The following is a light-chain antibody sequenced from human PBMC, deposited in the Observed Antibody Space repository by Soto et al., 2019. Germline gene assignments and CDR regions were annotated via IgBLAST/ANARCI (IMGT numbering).Light chain of an antibody. J-gene: IGLJ2*01. CDR3: QSYDSSLSGSI. V-gene: IGLV1-40*01. Sequence: QSVLTQPPSVSGAPGQRVTISCTGSSSNIGAGYDVHWYQQLPGTAPKLLIYGNNNRPSGVPDRFSGSKSGTSASLAITGRKAEDETDYYCQSYDSSLSGSIFGGGTKLTVL. CDR1: SSNIGAGYD. CDR2: GNN.